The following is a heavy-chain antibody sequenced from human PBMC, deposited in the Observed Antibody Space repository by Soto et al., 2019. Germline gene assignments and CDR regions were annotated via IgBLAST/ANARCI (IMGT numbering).Heavy chain of an antibody. D-gene: IGHD2-2*01. CDR3: ARAGCSSTSCPNAFDI. CDR2: INPNSGGT. J-gene: IGHJ3*02. CDR1: GYTFTGYY. Sequence: ASVKVSCKASGYTFTGYYMHWVRQAPGQGLEWMGWINPNSGGTNYAQKFQGWVTMTRDTSFSTAYMELSRLRSDDTAVYYCARAGCSSTSCPNAFDIWGQGTMVTVSS. V-gene: IGHV1-2*04.